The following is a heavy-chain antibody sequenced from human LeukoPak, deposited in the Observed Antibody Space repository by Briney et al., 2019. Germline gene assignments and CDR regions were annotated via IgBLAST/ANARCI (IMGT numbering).Heavy chain of an antibody. D-gene: IGHD2-15*01. CDR1: GFTFSSYW. Sequence: PGGSLRLSCAASGFTFSSYWMSWVRQAPGKGLEWVANIQQDGGEKYYVGSVKGRFNISRDNAKNSLYLQMNSLRGEDTAVYYCAPEPSYCSGGSCSFFGFDYWGQGTLVTVSS. J-gene: IGHJ4*02. CDR2: IQQDGGEK. CDR3: APEPSYCSGGSCSFFGFDY. V-gene: IGHV3-7*01.